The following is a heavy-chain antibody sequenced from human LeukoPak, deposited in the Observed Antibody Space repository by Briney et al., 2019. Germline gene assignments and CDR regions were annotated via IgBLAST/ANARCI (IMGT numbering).Heavy chain of an antibody. V-gene: IGHV6-1*01. Sequence: SQTLSLTCAISGDSVSSNSVAWNWIRQSPSRGLEWLGRTYYRSKWYHDYAGSVKSRITINPDTSKNQFSLQLNSVTPEDTAVYYCARDYYDSSGYYEDAFDIWGQGTLVTVSS. J-gene: IGHJ3*02. D-gene: IGHD3-22*01. CDR1: GDSVSSNSVA. CDR3: ARDYYDSSGYYEDAFDI. CDR2: TYYRSKWYH.